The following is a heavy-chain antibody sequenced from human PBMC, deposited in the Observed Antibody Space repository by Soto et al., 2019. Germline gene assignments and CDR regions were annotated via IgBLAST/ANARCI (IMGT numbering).Heavy chain of an antibody. CDR3: ARERSAAGTGWFDP. Sequence: QVQLVQSGAEVKKSGASVKVSCKAPGYTFTSYDINWVRQATGQGLEWMGWMNPNSGNTGYAQKFQGRVTMTRNTSISTAYMELSSLRYEDTAVYYCARERSAAGTGWFDPWGQGTLVTVSS. J-gene: IGHJ5*02. D-gene: IGHD6-13*01. CDR1: GYTFTSYD. CDR2: MNPNSGNT. V-gene: IGHV1-8*01.